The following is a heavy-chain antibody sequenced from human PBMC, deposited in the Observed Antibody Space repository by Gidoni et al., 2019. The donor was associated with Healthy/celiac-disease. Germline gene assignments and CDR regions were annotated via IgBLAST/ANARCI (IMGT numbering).Heavy chain of an antibody. J-gene: IGHJ6*02. CDR3: AGEHVVVVAATRSYGMDV. Sequence: QVQLQQWGAGLLKPSENLSLTCAVSGGSFSGYYWSWIRQPPGKGLEWIGEINHSGSTNYNPSLKSRVTISVDTSKNQFSLKLSSVTAADTAVYYCAGEHVVVVAATRSYGMDVWGQGTTVTVSS. CDR2: INHSGST. D-gene: IGHD2-15*01. V-gene: IGHV4-34*01. CDR1: GGSFSGYY.